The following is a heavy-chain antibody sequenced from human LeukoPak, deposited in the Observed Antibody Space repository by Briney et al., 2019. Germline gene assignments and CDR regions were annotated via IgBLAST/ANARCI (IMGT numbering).Heavy chain of an antibody. CDR3: AKGPHVGSGYHPDY. CDR1: GFTFSNSA. J-gene: IGHJ4*02. V-gene: IGHV3-23*01. CDR2: ITGSDVRT. D-gene: IGHD3-22*01. Sequence: PGGSLSLSCAASGFTFSNSAMTWVRQAPGKGLEWVSTITGSDVRTYYADSVKGRFTTSRDYSRNTLHFQMNSLRVEDTAMYYCAKGPHVGSGYHPDYWGQGTLVTVTS.